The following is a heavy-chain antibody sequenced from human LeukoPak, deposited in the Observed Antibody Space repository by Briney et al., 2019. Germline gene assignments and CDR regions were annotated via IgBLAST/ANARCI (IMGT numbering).Heavy chain of an antibody. D-gene: IGHD6-19*01. CDR3: ARDRLSIAVGYYMDV. J-gene: IGHJ6*03. Sequence: GALRLSCAASGFTFSSYAMHWVRQAPGKGLEWVAVISYDGSNKYYADSVKGRFTISRDNSKNTLYLQMNSLRAEDTAVYYCARDRLSIAVGYYMDVWGKGTTVTVSS. V-gene: IGHV3-30*01. CDR2: ISYDGSNK. CDR1: GFTFSSYA.